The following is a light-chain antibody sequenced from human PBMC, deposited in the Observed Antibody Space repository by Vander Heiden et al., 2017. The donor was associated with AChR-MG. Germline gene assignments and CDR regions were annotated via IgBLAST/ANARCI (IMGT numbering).Light chain of an antibody. CDR2: GAS. CDR3: QQYNNWPPLT. V-gene: IGKV3-15*01. CDR1: QSVSSN. J-gene: IGKJ4*01. Sequence: EIVMTQSPATLSVSPGEGATLSCRASQSVSSNLAWYHQKPGQAPRLLLYGASTRATGIPARFSGSGSGTEFTLTISSLQSEDFAVYYCQQYNNWPPLTFGGGTKVEIK.